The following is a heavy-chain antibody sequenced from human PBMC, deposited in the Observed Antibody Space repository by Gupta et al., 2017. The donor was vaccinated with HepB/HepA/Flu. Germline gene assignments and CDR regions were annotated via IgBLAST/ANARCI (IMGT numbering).Heavy chain of an antibody. CDR1: GSTFSNAW. J-gene: IGHJ4*02. CDR3: TTDRGVAVRPLFDS. CDR2: IKSKSKGGTT. Sequence: EVQLVESGGGLVNPGGSFRLSCDASGSTFSNAWVIWARAAPGKGLEWVGRIKSKSKGGTTDYAAPVKGRFTISRDDSNRMLYLQMNSLKTEDTAVYYCTTDRGVAVRPLFDSWGQGTLVTVSS. D-gene: IGHD6-6*01. V-gene: IGHV3-15*01.